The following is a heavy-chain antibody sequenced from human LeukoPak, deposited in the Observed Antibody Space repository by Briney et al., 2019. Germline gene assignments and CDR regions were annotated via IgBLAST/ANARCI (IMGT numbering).Heavy chain of an antibody. D-gene: IGHD2-15*01. Sequence: PGGSLRLSCAASGFTFSNYAMKWVRQAAGKALEWVSSITPSGGNTYYADSVKARFTISRDKSKDTLYLQMNSLRAEDSAIYYCAKKYCSGPCSGIPYDSWGQGTLVTVSS. CDR3: AKKYCSGPCSGIPYDS. J-gene: IGHJ4*02. V-gene: IGHV3-23*01. CDR2: ITPSGGNT. CDR1: GFTFSNYA.